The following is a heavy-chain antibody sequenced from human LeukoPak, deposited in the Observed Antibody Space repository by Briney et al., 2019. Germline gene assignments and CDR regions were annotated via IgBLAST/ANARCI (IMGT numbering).Heavy chain of an antibody. Sequence: GRSLRLSCAASGFTFDDYAMPWVRQAPGKGLEWVSGISWNRGSIGYADSVKGRFTISRDNAKNSLYLQMNSLRAEDTALYYCAKISDEYSSGWYGYFDYWGQGTLVTVSS. CDR1: GFTFDDYA. D-gene: IGHD6-19*01. CDR2: ISWNRGSI. CDR3: AKISDEYSSGWYGYFDY. V-gene: IGHV3-9*01. J-gene: IGHJ4*02.